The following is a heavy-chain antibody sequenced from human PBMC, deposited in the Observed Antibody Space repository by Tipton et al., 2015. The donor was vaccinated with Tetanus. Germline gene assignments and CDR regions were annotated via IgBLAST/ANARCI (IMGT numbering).Heavy chain of an antibody. CDR1: GGSISRTNYY. CDR3: ARQKRGYSYGAFDY. D-gene: IGHD5-18*01. V-gene: IGHV4-39*01. J-gene: IGHJ4*02. Sequence: LRLSCTVSGGSISRTNYYWGWIRQPLGKGLEWIGSIYDTGNVYYNPALTSRVTMSVDTSKIQFSLKLGSVTAADTAVYYCARQKRGYSYGAFDYWGQGTLVTVSS. CDR2: IYDTGNV.